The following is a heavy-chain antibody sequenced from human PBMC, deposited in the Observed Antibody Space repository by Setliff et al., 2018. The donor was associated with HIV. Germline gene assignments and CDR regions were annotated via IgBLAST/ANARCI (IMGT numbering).Heavy chain of an antibody. CDR1: GGSLSSSHDF. D-gene: IGHD3-22*01. Sequence: TLSLTCTVSGGSLSSSHDFWNWIRQPPGKGLEWIGAISYGGITYYNPSLTSRVTISVDTSKNQFSLKVTSVTAADTAVYYCARVPGRDYYDTSGDFDYWGLVTLVTVSS. V-gene: IGHV4-39*07. J-gene: IGHJ4*02. CDR3: ARVPGRDYYDTSGDFDY. CDR2: ISYGGIT.